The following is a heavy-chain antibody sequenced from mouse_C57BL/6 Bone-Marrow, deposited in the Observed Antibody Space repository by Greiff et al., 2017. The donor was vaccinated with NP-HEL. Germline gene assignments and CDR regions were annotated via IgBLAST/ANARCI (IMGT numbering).Heavy chain of an antibody. J-gene: IGHJ4*01. CDR1: GYTFTSYW. Sequence: QVQLQQPGAELVRPGSSVKLSCKASGYTFTSYWMHWVKQRPIQGLEWIGNIDPSDSETPYNQKFKDTATLTVDKSSSTAYMQLSSLTSEDSAVYYCARDYSNFGLYAMDDWGQGTSVTVSS. CDR3: ARDYSNFGLYAMDD. V-gene: IGHV1-52*01. D-gene: IGHD2-5*01. CDR2: IDPSDSET.